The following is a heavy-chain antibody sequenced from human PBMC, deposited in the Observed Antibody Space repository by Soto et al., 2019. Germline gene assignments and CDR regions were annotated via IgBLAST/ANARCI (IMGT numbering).Heavy chain of an antibody. V-gene: IGHV4-59*08. Sequence: PSETLSLTCTLSGFSISSYYWSWIRQPPGKGLEWIGYIYHSGGTNYNPSLKSRVTISVDTSKKQFSLRLSSVTAADTAVYYCARHDSSGWGGSNWFDPWGQGTLVTVSS. J-gene: IGHJ5*02. CDR3: ARHDSSGWGGSNWFDP. CDR2: IYHSGGT. D-gene: IGHD5-12*01. CDR1: GFSISSYY.